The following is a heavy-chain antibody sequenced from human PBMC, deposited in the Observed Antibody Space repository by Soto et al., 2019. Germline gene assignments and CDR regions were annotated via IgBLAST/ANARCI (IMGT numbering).Heavy chain of an antibody. CDR3: ARVDRGSVARPTRLDP. J-gene: IGHJ5*02. CDR1: GFTLTAYA. V-gene: IGHV3-23*01. Sequence: EVQLLESGGGLVQPGGSLRLSCTASGFTLTAYAINWVRRAPGKGLGGVSATTGGAGLTYYADSVKGRFSVSSDTPGNSLYLQLSSLRPEDTAIYYCARVDRGSVARPTRLDPWGQGTLVTVSS. CDR2: TTGGAGLT. D-gene: IGHD2-21*01.